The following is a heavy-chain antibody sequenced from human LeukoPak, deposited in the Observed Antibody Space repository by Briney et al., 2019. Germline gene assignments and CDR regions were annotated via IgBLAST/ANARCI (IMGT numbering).Heavy chain of an antibody. J-gene: IGHJ4*02. CDR1: GRSISSGSYY. CDR3: ARALYWSRWTLVFDY. D-gene: IGHD6-13*01. Sequence: SETLSLTCTVSGRSISSGSYYWSWLLQPAGKELEWIGHIYTSGTSNYNPSLRSRVTISLDTSKNQFSLKLNSVTAADTAVYYCARALYWSRWTLVFDYWGQGTLVTVSS. V-gene: IGHV4-61*09. CDR2: IYTSGTS.